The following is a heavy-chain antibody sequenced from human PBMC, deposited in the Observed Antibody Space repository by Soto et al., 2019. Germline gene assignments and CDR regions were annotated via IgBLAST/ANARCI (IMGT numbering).Heavy chain of an antibody. Sequence: PSETLSLTCSVSGGTINSGDYLWSWIRQPPGKGLEWIGSIFYTGSTYYSPSLKSRASMSMDTSKNPFSLRLRSLTAADTAVYFCARVKATLYRHYYFDYWGQGTPVTVSS. V-gene: IGHV4-30-4*01. D-gene: IGHD5-12*01. CDR1: GGTINSGDYL. J-gene: IGHJ4*02. CDR3: ARVKATLYRHYYFDY. CDR2: IFYTGST.